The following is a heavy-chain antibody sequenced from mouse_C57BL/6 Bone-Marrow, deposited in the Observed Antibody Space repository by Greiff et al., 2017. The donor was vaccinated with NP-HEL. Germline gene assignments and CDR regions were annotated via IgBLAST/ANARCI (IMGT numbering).Heavy chain of an antibody. CDR1: GFTFSDYG. Sequence: EVQLVESGGGLVKPGGSLKLSCAASGFTFSDYGMHWFRQAPEKGLEWVAYISSGSSTLYYADTVKGRFPISRDNAKNALFLQMTSLRSEDTAMYYCARRYRGLYYYAMDYWGQGTSVTVSS. D-gene: IGHD2-12*01. V-gene: IGHV5-17*01. CDR3: ARRYRGLYYYAMDY. J-gene: IGHJ4*01. CDR2: ISSGSSTL.